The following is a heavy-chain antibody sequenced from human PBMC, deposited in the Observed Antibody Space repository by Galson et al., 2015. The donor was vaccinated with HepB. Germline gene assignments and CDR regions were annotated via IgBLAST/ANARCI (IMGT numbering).Heavy chain of an antibody. V-gene: IGHV3-33*01. Sequence: SLRLSCAASGFTFSDYGMHWVRQAPGKGLEWAASIWWDGTHDSYADSVKGRFTVSRDNSKNTVHLEMNGLRLEDTAVYYCAREGPQTGTSSIDIWGQGTMVTVSS. J-gene: IGHJ3*02. CDR1: GFTFSDYG. D-gene: IGHD3-9*01. CDR3: AREGPQTGTSSIDI. CDR2: IWWDGTHD.